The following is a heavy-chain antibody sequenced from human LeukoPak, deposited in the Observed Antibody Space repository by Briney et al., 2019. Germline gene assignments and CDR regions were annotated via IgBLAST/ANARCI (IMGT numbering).Heavy chain of an antibody. D-gene: IGHD2-21*01. Sequence: SETLSLTCTVSGGSISNAFYYWGWIRQPPGKGLEWIGTIYYSGTTYYNPSLKSRVTISVDTSKNQFSLKVRSLTAADTAVYYCAREYSISSYHPWGQGTLVTVSS. CDR3: AREYSISSYHP. V-gene: IGHV4-39*07. CDR1: GGSISNAFYY. J-gene: IGHJ5*02. CDR2: IYYSGTT.